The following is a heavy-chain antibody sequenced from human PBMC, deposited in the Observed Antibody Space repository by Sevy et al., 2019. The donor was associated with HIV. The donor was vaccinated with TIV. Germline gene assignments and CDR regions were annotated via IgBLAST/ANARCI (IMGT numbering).Heavy chain of an antibody. V-gene: IGHV3-7*03. CDR1: GFSFNMYW. CDR2: IKRDGSEK. Sequence: SLRLSCTASGFSFNMYWMSSVRQAPGQGLEWVAHIKRDGSEKYYVDSVRGRFTISRDNAKNSLYLQMNSLRAEDTAVYYCARDCSSTSCVWGLDVWGQGTTVTVSS. D-gene: IGHD2-2*01. J-gene: IGHJ6*02. CDR3: ARDCSSTSCVWGLDV.